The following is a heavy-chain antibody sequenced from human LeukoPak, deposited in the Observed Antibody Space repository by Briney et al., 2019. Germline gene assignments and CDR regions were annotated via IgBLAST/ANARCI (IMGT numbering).Heavy chain of an antibody. Sequence: GASVKVSCEASGGTFSSYAISWVRQAPGQGLEWMGRIIPILGIANYAQKFQGRVTITADKSTGTAYMELSSLRSEDTAVYYCATHSREAYWGQGTLVTVSS. CDR3: ATHSREAY. CDR1: GGTFSSYA. D-gene: IGHD2-15*01. CDR2: IIPILGIA. V-gene: IGHV1-69*04. J-gene: IGHJ4*02.